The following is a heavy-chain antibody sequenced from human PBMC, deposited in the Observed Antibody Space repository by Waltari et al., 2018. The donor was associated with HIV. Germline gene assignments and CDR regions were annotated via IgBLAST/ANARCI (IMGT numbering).Heavy chain of an antibody. CDR1: GDSISGYY. CDR2: IYTTGST. CDR3: ARQGVVVITPRRDFYYGLDV. V-gene: IGHV4-4*07. D-gene: IGHD3-22*01. J-gene: IGHJ6*02. Sequence: QVQLLESGPGLVKPSETLSLTCTVSGDSISGYYWSWIRQPAGKGLEWIGRIYTTGSTNYTPSLKRRVTMSVDTSKNQFSLNLTSVTAADTAVYYCARQGVVVITPRRDFYYGLDVWGQGTTVAVSS.